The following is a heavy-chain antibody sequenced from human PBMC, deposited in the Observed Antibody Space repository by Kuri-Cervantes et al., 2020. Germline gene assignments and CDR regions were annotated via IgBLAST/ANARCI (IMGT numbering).Heavy chain of an antibody. Sequence: SETLSLTCAVYGGSFSGYHWTWIRQPPGKGLEWIGEINHSGSTNYNPSLKSRVTISVDTSKNQFSLKLSSVTAADTAVYYCARAPPRGNWFDPWGQGTLVTVSS. V-gene: IGHV4-34*01. CDR3: ARAPPRGNWFDP. CDR2: INHSGST. D-gene: IGHD3-10*01. J-gene: IGHJ5*02. CDR1: GGSFSGYH.